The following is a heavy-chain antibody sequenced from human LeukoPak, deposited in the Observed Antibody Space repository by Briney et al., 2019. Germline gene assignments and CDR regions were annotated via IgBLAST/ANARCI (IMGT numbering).Heavy chain of an antibody. J-gene: IGHJ4*02. D-gene: IGHD3-10*01. CDR3: ARDGAFRFGELLGY. V-gene: IGHV1-18*01. CDR2: ISAYNGNT. CDR1: GYTFTSYG. Sequence: ASVKVSCKASGYTFTSYGISWVRRAPGQGLEWMGWISAYNGNTNYAQKLQGRVTMTTDTSTSTAYMELRSLRSDDTAVYYCARDGAFRFGELLGYWGQGTLVTVSS.